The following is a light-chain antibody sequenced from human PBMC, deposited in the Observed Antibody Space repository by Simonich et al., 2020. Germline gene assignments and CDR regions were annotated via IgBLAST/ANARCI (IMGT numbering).Light chain of an antibody. CDR2: WAS. Sequence: DIVMTQSPDSLAVSLGERATINCKSRQSVLYSSNNKNYLAWYQQKPGQPHKLLIYWASTRESGVPDRFSGSGSGTYFTLTISSLQAEDVAVYYCQQYYSTPRTFGQGTKVEIK. J-gene: IGKJ1*01. V-gene: IGKV4-1*01. CDR3: QQYYSTPRT. CDR1: QSVLYSSNNKNY.